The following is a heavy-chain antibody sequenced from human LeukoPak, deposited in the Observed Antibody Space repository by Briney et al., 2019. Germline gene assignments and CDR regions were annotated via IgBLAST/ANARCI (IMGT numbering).Heavy chain of an antibody. D-gene: IGHD6-19*01. CDR2: IYYSGST. V-gene: IGHV4-39*01. J-gene: IGHJ6*02. CDR3: ARPGYSSGWYSSYYYYYGMDV. Sequence: SETLSLTCTVSGGSISSYYWGWIRQPPGKGLEWIGSIYYSGSTYYNPSLKSRVTISVDTSKNQFSLKLSSVTAADTAVYYCARPGYSSGWYSSYYYYYGMDVWGQGTTVTVSS. CDR1: GGSISSYY.